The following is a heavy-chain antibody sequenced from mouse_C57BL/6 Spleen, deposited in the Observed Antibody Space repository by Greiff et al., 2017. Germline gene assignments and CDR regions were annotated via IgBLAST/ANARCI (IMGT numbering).Heavy chain of an antibody. V-gene: IGHV1-69*01. J-gene: IGHJ1*03. CDR3: AGSGYYGSVYWYFDV. CDR1: GYTFTSYW. Sequence: QVQLQQPGAELVMPGASVKLSCKASGYTFTSYWMHWVKQRPGQGLEWIGEIDPSDSYTNYNQKFKGKSTLTVDKSSSTAYMQLSSLTSEDSAVYYCAGSGYYGSVYWYFDVWGTGTTVTVSS. CDR2: IDPSDSYT. D-gene: IGHD1-1*01.